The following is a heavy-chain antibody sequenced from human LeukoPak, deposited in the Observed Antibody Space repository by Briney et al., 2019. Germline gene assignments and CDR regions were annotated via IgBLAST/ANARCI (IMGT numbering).Heavy chain of an antibody. D-gene: IGHD6-13*01. J-gene: IGHJ5*02. Sequence: SETLSLTCTVSGGSISSYYWSWIRQPPGKGLEWIGSIYYSGSTYYNPSLKSRVTISVDTSKNQFSLKLSSVTAADTAVYYCARRWIAAAARGWFDPWGQGTLVTVSS. CDR1: GGSISSYY. CDR2: IYYSGST. CDR3: ARRWIAAAARGWFDP. V-gene: IGHV4-59*05.